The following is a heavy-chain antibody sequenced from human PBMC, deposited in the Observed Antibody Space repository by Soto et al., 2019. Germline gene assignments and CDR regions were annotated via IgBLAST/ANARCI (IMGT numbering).Heavy chain of an antibody. D-gene: IGHD3-10*02. CDR3: FKAEDGIRDVRSVSAFLLNRSSDL. CDR2: ISGSGGST. Sequence: KGLEWVSAISGSGGSTYYADSVKGRFTISRDNSMNTLYLQMNSLRAEDTAVYFFFKAEDGIRDVRSVSAFLLNRSSDL. V-gene: IGHV3-23*01. J-gene: IGHJ2*01.